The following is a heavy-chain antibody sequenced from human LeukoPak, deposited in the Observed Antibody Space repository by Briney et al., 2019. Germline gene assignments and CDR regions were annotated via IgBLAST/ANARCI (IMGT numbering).Heavy chain of an antibody. D-gene: IGHD1-26*01. V-gene: IGHV1-18*01. J-gene: IGHJ4*02. CDR3: ARVTSPIVGATGIGY. CDR1: GYTFNSYG. CDR2: ISAYNGNT. Sequence: ASVKVSCKASGYTFNSYGISWVRQAPGQGLEWMGWISAYNGNTNYAQKLQGRVTMTTDTSTSTAYMGLRSLRSEDTAVYYCARVTSPIVGATGIGYWGQGTLVTVSS.